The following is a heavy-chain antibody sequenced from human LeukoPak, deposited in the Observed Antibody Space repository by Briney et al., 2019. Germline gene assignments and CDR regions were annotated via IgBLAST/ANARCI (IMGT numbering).Heavy chain of an antibody. Sequence: PGGSLRLSCAASGFTFSSYAMSWVRQAPGKGLEWVSAISGSGGSTYYADSVKGRFTISRDNSKNTLYLQMNSLRAEDTAVYYCAKDPKIVVVPAAHFDYWGQGTLVTVSS. D-gene: IGHD2-2*01. CDR2: ISGSGGST. V-gene: IGHV3-23*01. CDR3: AKDPKIVVVPAAHFDY. J-gene: IGHJ4*02. CDR1: GFTFSSYA.